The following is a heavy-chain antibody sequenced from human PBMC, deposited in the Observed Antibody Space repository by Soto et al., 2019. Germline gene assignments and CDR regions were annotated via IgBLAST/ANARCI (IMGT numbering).Heavy chain of an antibody. CDR3: ASSPPSPRLTTPITYYYYYGMDV. CDR2: INPHSGAT. Sequence: ASLKVSWKYSGYVFSANYIHCVRQATGQGLEWLGWINPHSGATNYAQKFLGRVTMSADTSASTAYMDLARLKSDDTAVYYCASSPPSPRLTTPITYYYYYGMDVWGQGTKVTV. D-gene: IGHD2-15*01. V-gene: IGHV1-2*02. CDR1: GYVFSANY. J-gene: IGHJ6*02.